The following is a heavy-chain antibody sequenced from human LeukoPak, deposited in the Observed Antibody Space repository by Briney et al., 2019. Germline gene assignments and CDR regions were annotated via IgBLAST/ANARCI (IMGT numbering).Heavy chain of an antibody. V-gene: IGHV3-48*03. CDR2: ISSSGSTT. CDR1: GFTFSSYE. D-gene: IGHD3-3*01. CDR3: AREGTIWTFDY. Sequence: GGSLRLSCAAPGFTFSSYEMNWVRQAPGKGLEWVSHISSSGSTTYYADSVKGRFTISRDNAKNSLYLQMNSLRAEDTAVYYCAREGTIWTFDYWGQGTLVTVSS. J-gene: IGHJ4*02.